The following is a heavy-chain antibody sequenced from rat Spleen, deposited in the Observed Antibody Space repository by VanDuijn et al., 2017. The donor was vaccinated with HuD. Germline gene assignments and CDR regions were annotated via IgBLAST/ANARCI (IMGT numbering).Heavy chain of an antibody. D-gene: IGHD2-2*01. J-gene: IGHJ1*01. CDR3: AGAGYLRDWYFDF. CDR1: GFTFNNYW. V-gene: IGHV5-31*01. CDR2: ITNTGGTT. Sequence: EVRLVESGGGLVQPGRSLKLSCVASGFTFNNYWMTWIRQAPGKGLEWVASITNTGGTTYSPDSVKGRFTISRDNAKRTLFLQMDSLRSDDTATYFCAGAGYLRDWYFDFWGPGTMVTVSS.